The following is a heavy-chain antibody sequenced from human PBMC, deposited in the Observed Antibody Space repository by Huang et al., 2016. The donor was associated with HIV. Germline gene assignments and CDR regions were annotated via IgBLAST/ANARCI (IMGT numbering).Heavy chain of an antibody. CDR2: IYYSGNT. Sequence: LQLQESGPGLVKSSETLSLICTVSGGSISSSRYYWGWIRPPPGKGPEWIGSIYYSGNTYYTPPLKSRLTISVDTSKNQFSLKVNSVTAADTAVYYCARHGRVAGHYYNNMDVWGRGTTVTVSS. V-gene: IGHV4-39*01. CDR1: GGSISSSRYY. D-gene: IGHD6-19*01. CDR3: ARHGRVAGHYYNNMDV. J-gene: IGHJ6*02.